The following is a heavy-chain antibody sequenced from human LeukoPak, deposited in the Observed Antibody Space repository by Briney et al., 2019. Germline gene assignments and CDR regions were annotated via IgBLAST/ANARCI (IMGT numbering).Heavy chain of an antibody. D-gene: IGHD2-21*01. CDR1: GYTFTAYS. CDR3: ARVGPYYSDPQLDY. V-gene: IGHV1-2*02. Sequence: ASVKVSCKASGYTFTAYSMHWVRLAPGQGLELLGWIQPNSGGTHYAQNFLGRVTMTRDTSISTAYMELSRLTSDDTAVYYCARVGPYYSDPQLDYWGQGTLVTVSS. J-gene: IGHJ4*02. CDR2: IQPNSGGT.